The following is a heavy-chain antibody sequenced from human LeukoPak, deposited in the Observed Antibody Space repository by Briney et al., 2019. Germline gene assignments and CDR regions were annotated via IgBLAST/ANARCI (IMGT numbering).Heavy chain of an antibody. CDR2: IIPIFGTA. V-gene: IGHV1-69*05. Sequence: SVKVSCKASGGTFSSYAISWVRQAPGQGLEWMGRIIPIFGTANYAQKFQGRVTITTDESTSTAYMELGSLRSEDTAVYYCARNDDSSGYYPSNFQHWGQGTLVTVSS. CDR1: GGTFSSYA. CDR3: ARNDDSSGYYPSNFQH. D-gene: IGHD3-22*01. J-gene: IGHJ1*01.